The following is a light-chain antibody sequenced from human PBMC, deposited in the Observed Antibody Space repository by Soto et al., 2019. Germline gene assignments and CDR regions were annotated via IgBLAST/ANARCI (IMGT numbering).Light chain of an antibody. CDR2: GAS. V-gene: IGKV3-15*01. CDR1: QSVSSN. Sequence: EVVMTQSPATLSVSPGERATLSCRASQSVSSNLAWYQQKPGQATRLLIYGASTRATGIPARFSGSGSGTEFNLTVSSLQTEDFAVYYGQQYNNWPPWTFGQGTKVEIK. CDR3: QQYNNWPPWT. J-gene: IGKJ1*01.